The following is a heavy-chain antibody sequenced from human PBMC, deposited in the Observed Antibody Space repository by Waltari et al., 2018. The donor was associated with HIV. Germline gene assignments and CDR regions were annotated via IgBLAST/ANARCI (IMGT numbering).Heavy chain of an antibody. CDR3: AKDLKTMLRGGGLDP. Sequence: QLVESGGGVVQPGGSLRLSCAASVFILRTSGINWVRQAPGKGLEWVAFIRYDGISKYYTESVKGRFTISRDKSKKTVFLQMNSLRPDDTAVYYCAKDLKTMLRGGGLDPWGQGTLVTVSS. V-gene: IGHV3-30*02. J-gene: IGHJ5*02. CDR2: IRYDGISK. D-gene: IGHD3-10*01. CDR1: VFILRTSG.